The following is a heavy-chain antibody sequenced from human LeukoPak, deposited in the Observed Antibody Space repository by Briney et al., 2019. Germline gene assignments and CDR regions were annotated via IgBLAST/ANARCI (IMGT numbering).Heavy chain of an antibody. Sequence: GGSLRLSCAASGFIVSSNYMGWVRQAPGKGLEWVSVIYSGGSTSYADSVKGRFTISRDNSKNTLYLQMNSLRVEDTAVYYCARDGRGIAAAGSPLVFDYWGQGTLVTVSS. V-gene: IGHV3-53*01. CDR1: GFIVSSNY. D-gene: IGHD6-13*01. CDR2: IYSGGST. J-gene: IGHJ4*02. CDR3: ARDGRGIAAAGSPLVFDY.